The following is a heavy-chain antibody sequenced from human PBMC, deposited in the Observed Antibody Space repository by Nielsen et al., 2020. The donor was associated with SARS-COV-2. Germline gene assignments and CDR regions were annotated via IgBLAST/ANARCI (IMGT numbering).Heavy chain of an antibody. CDR1: GLTFSNYG. CDR3: AKDRLHYSYGYYGMDV. J-gene: IGHJ6*02. V-gene: IGHV3-30*18. Sequence: GESLKISCAASGLTFSNYGIHWARQAPGKGLEWVAVISYDGSNKYYAVSVKDRFTISRDNSKNMVYLQTNSLRDEDTAVYYCAKDRLHYSYGYYGMDVWGQGTTVTVS. CDR2: ISYDGSNK. D-gene: IGHD5-18*01.